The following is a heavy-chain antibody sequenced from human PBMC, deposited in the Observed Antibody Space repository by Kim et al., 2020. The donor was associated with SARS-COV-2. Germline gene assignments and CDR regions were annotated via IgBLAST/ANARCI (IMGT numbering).Heavy chain of an antibody. J-gene: IGHJ6*02. V-gene: IGHV4-39*01. D-gene: IGHD4-17*01. CDR3: ASPRDTVTTEGWFGYYYYYGMDV. Sequence: SETMSLTCTVSGGSISSSSYYWGWIRQPPGKGLEWIGSIYYSGSTYYNPSLKSRVTISVDTSKNQFSLKLSSVTAADTAVYYCASPRDTVTTEGWFGYYYYYGMDVWGQGTTVTVSS. CDR1: GGSISSSSYY. CDR2: IYYSGST.